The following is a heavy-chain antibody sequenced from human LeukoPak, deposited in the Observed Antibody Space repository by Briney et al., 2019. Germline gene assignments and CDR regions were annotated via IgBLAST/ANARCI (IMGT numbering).Heavy chain of an antibody. Sequence: SETLSLTCTVSGGSISNHYWSWIRHSPGKGLEWIGNIYSSGSTNYSPSLRGRVTISVDTSKNQFSLKLTSVTAADTAMYYCARGGAAARLQYYSYSYMDVWGKGTTVTVSS. V-gene: IGHV4-59*11. J-gene: IGHJ6*03. D-gene: IGHD6-25*01. CDR3: ARGGAAARLQYYSYSYMDV. CDR1: GGSISNHY. CDR2: IYSSGST.